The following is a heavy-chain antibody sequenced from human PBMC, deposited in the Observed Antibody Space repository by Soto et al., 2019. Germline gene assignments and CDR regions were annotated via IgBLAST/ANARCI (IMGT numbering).Heavy chain of an antibody. V-gene: IGHV1-18*01. J-gene: IGHJ5*02. CDR1: GYTFTSYG. D-gene: IGHD6-19*01. Sequence: GASVKISCKASGYTFTSYGISWVRQAPGQGLEWMGWISAYNGNTNYAQKLQGRVTMTTDTSTSTAYMELRSLRSDDTAVYYCARDPNSSGWHPLDPWGQGTLVTVSS. CDR3: ARDPNSSGWHPLDP. CDR2: ISAYNGNT.